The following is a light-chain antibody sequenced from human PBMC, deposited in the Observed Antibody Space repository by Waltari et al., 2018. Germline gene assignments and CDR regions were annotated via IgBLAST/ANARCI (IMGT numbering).Light chain of an antibody. Sequence: QSALTQPRSVSGSPGQSVTISCTGTSSDVGGYKHVSWYQQHPGEAPKLIFYDVTKRPSGVPDRFSGSKSGNTASLTISVLQAEDEADYYCCSFAGSYTWVFGGGTKVTVL. J-gene: IGLJ3*02. V-gene: IGLV2-11*01. CDR1: SSDVGGYKH. CDR3: CSFAGSYTWV. CDR2: DVT.